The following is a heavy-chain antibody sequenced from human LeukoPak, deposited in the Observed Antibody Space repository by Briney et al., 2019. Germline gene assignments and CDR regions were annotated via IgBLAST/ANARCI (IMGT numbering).Heavy chain of an antibody. D-gene: IGHD2-2*01. CDR3: ARDTVPAATDYYYYYMDV. CDR1: GFTFSDYY. CDR2: ISSSSSYI. J-gene: IGHJ6*03. Sequence: GGSLRLSCAASGFTFSDYYMSWLRQAPGKGLEWVSSISSSSSYIYYADSVKGRFTISRDNAKNSLYLQMNSLRAEDTAVYYCARDTVPAATDYYYYYMDVWGKGTTVTISS. V-gene: IGHV3-11*06.